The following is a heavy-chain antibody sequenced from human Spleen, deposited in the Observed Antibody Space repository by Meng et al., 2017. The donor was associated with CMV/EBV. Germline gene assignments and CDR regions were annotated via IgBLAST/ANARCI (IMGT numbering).Heavy chain of an antibody. V-gene: IGHV3-21*01. CDR2: ISSSSSYI. J-gene: IGHJ6*02. CDR3: ARQGYDILTGYSTMDV. CDR1: GFTFRSYS. D-gene: IGHD3-9*01. Sequence: GESLKISCAASGFTFRSYSMNWVRQAPGKGLEWVSSISSSSSYIYYADSVKGRFTISRDNAKNSLYLQMNSLRAEDTAVYYCARQGYDILTGYSTMDVWGQGTTVTVSS.